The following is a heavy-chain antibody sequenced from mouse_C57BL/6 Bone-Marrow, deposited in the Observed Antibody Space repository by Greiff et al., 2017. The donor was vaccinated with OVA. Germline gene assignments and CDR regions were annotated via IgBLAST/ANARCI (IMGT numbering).Heavy chain of an antibody. V-gene: IGHV1-82*01. Sequence: QVQLKESGPELVKPGASVKISCKASGYAFSSSWMNWVKQRPGKGLEWIGRIYPGDGDTNYNGKFKGKATLTADKSSSTAYMQLSSLTSEDSAVYFCARGEVTTDYWGQGTTLTVSS. CDR2: IYPGDGDT. CDR3: ARGEVTTDY. CDR1: GYAFSSSW. D-gene: IGHD2-2*01. J-gene: IGHJ2*01.